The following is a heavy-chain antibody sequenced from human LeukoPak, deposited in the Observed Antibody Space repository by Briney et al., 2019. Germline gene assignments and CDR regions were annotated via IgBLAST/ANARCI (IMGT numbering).Heavy chain of an antibody. CDR1: EDTFTRYH. CDR3: ASTLSGWLDP. Sequence: GASVKVSCKASEDTFTRYHIHWVRQAPGQGLEWMGIINPSGGPPTYAQKFQGRVTMTGDTSTSTIYMEMSSLTSEDTAVYYCASTLSGWLDPWGQGTLVTVSS. J-gene: IGHJ5*02. D-gene: IGHD1-26*01. V-gene: IGHV1-46*01. CDR2: INPSGGPP.